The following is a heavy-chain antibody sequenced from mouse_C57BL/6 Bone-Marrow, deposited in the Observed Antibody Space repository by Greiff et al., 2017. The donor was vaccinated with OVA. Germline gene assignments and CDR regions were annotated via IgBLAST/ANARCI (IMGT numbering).Heavy chain of an antibody. D-gene: IGHD2-4*01. CDR2: IYPGDGDT. Sequence: VQLQQSGAELVKPGASVKISCKASGYAFSSYWMNWVKQRPGKGLEWIGQIYPGDGDTNYNGKSKGKATLTADKSSSTAYMQLSSLTSEDSAVYFCARRICYDYDGGFAYWGQGTLVTVSA. CDR1: GYAFSSYW. J-gene: IGHJ3*01. V-gene: IGHV1-80*01. CDR3: ARRICYDYDGGFAY.